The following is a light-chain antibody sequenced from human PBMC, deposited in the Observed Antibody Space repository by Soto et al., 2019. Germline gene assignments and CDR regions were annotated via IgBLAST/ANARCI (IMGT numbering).Light chain of an antibody. J-gene: IGLJ3*02. CDR2: GVT. CDR1: SSDVGGYNY. CDR3: SSHAGINNVV. Sequence: QSVLTQPPSASGSPGQSVTISCTGTSSDVGGYNYVSWYQQHPGKAPKPMIYGVTKRPSGVPDRFSGSKSGNTASLTASGLLAEDEADYYCSSHAGINNVVFGGGTKLTVL. V-gene: IGLV2-8*01.